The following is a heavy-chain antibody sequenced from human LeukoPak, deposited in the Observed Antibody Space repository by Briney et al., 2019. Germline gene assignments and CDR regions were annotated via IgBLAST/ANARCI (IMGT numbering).Heavy chain of an antibody. V-gene: IGHV1-69*05. CDR3: ARGGGSGSYGFDY. D-gene: IGHD3-10*01. J-gene: IGHJ4*02. CDR1: GGTFSSYA. CDR2: IIPIFGTA. Sequence: SVKGSCKASGGTFSSYAISLVRQAPGQGLEWMGRIIPIFGTANYAQKFQGRVTITTDESTSTAYMELSSLRSEDTAVYYCARGGGSGSYGFDYWGQGTLVTVSS.